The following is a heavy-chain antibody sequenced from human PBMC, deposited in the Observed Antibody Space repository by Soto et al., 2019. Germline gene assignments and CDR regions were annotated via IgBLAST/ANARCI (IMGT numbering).Heavy chain of an antibody. CDR1: GFTFDDYA. CDR2: ISWNSGSI. V-gene: IGHV3-9*01. Sequence: PGGSLRLSCAASGFTFDDYAMHWVRQAPGKGLEWVSGISWNSGSIGYADSVKGRFTISRDNAKNSLYLQMNSLRAEDTALYYCAKGRWGDTEYYFDYWGQGTLVTVPQ. J-gene: IGHJ4*02. D-gene: IGHD1-26*01. CDR3: AKGRWGDTEYYFDY.